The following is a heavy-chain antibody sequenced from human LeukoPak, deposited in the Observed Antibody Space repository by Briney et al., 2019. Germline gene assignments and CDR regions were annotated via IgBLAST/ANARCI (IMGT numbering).Heavy chain of an antibody. D-gene: IGHD6-19*01. J-gene: IGHJ4*02. CDR3: ASRRYSSGWYVY. Sequence: SETLSLTCTVSGGSISSYYWSWIRQPPGKGLEWIGYIYYSGSTNYNPSLKSRVTISVDTSKNQFSLKLSSVTAADTAVYYCASRRYSSGWYVYWGQGTLVTVSS. CDR2: IYYSGST. V-gene: IGHV4-59*01. CDR1: GGSISSYY.